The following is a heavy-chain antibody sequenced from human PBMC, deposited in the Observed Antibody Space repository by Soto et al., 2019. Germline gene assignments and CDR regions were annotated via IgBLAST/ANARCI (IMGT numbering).Heavy chain of an antibody. Sequence: QVQLQESGPGLVKPSETLSLTCTVSGASISSYNLAWIRQPPGTGLEGIGYFRSSGGTSYNPSLKSRAATAADASTKQFPLTLGSVTAADTAVYYCVRQGIGVLHGLVDVWGQGTTVTVSS. CDR1: GASISSYN. V-gene: IGHV4-59*08. CDR3: VRQGIGVLHGLVDV. CDR2: FRSSGGT. D-gene: IGHD1-26*01. J-gene: IGHJ6*02.